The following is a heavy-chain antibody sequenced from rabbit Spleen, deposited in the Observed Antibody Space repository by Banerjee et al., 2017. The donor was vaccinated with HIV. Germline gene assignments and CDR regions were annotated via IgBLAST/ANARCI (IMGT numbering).Heavy chain of an antibody. V-gene: IGHV1S40*01. CDR2: IGTGSGST. CDR1: GFSFSSGGY. D-gene: IGHD1-1*01. J-gene: IGHJ2*01. Sequence: QQLEESGGGLVKPGTSLTLTCKASGFSFSSGGYISWVRQAPGKGLEWIGCIGTGSGSTYYASWAKGRFTISKTSSTTVTLQMTSLTAADTATYFCARNYVNAFDPWGQGTLVTVS. CDR3: ARNYVNAFDP.